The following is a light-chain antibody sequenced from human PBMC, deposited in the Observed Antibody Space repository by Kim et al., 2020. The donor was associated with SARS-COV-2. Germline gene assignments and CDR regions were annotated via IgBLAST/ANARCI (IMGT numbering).Light chain of an antibody. CDR3: QAWDSSTHNYV. CDR2: QDN. CDR1: KLGDKY. Sequence: SYELTQPPSVSVSPGQTASITCSGYKLGDKYVSWYQQKPGQSPVVVIYQDNQRPSGIPERFSGSNSGNTATLTISGIQAMDEADYYCQAWDSSTHNYVFGAGTKLTVL. V-gene: IGLV3-1*01. J-gene: IGLJ1*01.